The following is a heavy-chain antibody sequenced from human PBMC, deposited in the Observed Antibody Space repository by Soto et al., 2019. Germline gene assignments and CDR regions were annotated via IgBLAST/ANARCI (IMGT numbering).Heavy chain of an antibody. CDR1: GFNFRTYG. J-gene: IGHJ1*01. V-gene: IGHV3-30*03. D-gene: IGHD4-17*01. Sequence: GGSLRLSCAASGFNFRTYGIHWVRQAPGKGLEWVALISKDGSHSYYAHSVKGRFTTSRDNSQNKAFLQVNSLRADDTAVYFCARGTDYADLGNAEYFHPWGQGTLVTVSS. CDR2: ISKDGSHS. CDR3: ARGTDYADLGNAEYFHP.